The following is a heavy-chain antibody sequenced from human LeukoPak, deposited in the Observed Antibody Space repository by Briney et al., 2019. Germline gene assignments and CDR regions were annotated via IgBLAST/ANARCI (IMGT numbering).Heavy chain of an antibody. CDR1: GGTFSSYA. J-gene: IGHJ4*02. V-gene: IGHV1-69*05. CDR3: ARAGDYYDSSGYSDY. Sequence: ASVKVSCKASGGTFSSYAISWVRQAPGQGGEWMGRIIPIFGTANYAQKLQRRVTITTDESTSTAYMELSSLRSEDTAVYYCARAGDYYDSSGYSDYWGQGTLVTVSS. D-gene: IGHD3-22*01. CDR2: IIPIFGTA.